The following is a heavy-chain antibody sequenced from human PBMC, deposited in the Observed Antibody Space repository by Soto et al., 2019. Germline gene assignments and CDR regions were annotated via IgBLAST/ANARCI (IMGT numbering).Heavy chain of an antibody. Sequence: GGSLRLSCAASGFTVSSNYMSWVRQAPGKGLEWVSVIYSGGSTYYADSVKGRFTISRDNSKNTLYLQMNSLRAEDTAVYYCARGGSYYYYGMDVWGQGTTVTVSS. D-gene: IGHD1-26*01. CDR1: GFTVSSNY. CDR3: ARGGSYYYYGMDV. V-gene: IGHV3-66*01. J-gene: IGHJ6*02. CDR2: IYSGGST.